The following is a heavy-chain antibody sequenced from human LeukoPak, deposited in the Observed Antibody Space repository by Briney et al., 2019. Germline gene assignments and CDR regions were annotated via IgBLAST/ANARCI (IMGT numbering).Heavy chain of an antibody. J-gene: IGHJ4*02. V-gene: IGHV4-59*08. CDR1: GGSISSYY. D-gene: IGHD5-12*01. CDR2: IYYSGST. Sequence: SETLSLTCTVSGGSISSYYWSWIRQPPGKGLEWIGYIYYSGSTNYNPSLKSRVTISVDTSKNQFSLKLSSVTAADTAVYYCATYSGYDLQPFDYWGQGTLVTVSS. CDR3: ATYSGYDLQPFDY.